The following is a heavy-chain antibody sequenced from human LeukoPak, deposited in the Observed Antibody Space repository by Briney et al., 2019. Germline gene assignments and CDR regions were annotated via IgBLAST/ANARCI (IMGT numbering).Heavy chain of an antibody. CDR3: ARVATIWGSHRYFDY. CDR2: ISPYNDNT. J-gene: IGHJ4*02. Sequence: ASVKVSCKASGYNFITYPLIWVRQAPGQGLEWMGRISPYNDNTDLAQNLQGRVTLTTDTSTSTAYMELRGLTSDDTAVFFCARVATIWGSHRYFDYWGQGTLVTVSS. V-gene: IGHV1-18*01. CDR1: GYNFITYP. D-gene: IGHD3-16*02.